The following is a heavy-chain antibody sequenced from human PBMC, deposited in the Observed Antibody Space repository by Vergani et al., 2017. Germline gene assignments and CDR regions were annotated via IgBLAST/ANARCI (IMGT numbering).Heavy chain of an antibody. CDR1: GFTFSSYA. CDR2: ISYDGSNK. J-gene: IGHJ3*02. D-gene: IGHD1-26*01. CDR3: ARVGATSIDAFDI. V-gene: IGHV3-30*04. Sequence: QVQLVESGGGVVQPGRSLRLSCAASGFTFSSYAMHWVRQAPGKGLEWVAVISYDGSNKYYADSVKGRFTISRDNSKNTPYLQMNSLRAEDTAVYYCARVGATSIDAFDIWGQGTMVTVSS.